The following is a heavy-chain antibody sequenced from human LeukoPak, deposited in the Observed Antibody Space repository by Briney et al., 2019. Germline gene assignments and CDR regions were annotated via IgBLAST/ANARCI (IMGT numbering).Heavy chain of an antibody. J-gene: IGHJ4*02. CDR2: ISGSGGST. CDR1: GFTFSSYA. V-gene: IGHV3-23*01. Sequence: GGSLRLSCAASGFTFSSYAMSWVRQAPGKGLEWVSAISGSGGSTYYADSVKGRFTISRDNSKNTLYLQMNSLRAEDTAVYYCAKDAGFLTGYPLYYFDYWGQGTLVTVSS. CDR3: AKDAGFLTGYPLYYFDY. D-gene: IGHD3-9*01.